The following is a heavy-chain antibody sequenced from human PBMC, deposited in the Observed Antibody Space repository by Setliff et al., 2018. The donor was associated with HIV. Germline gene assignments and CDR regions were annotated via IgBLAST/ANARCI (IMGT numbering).Heavy chain of an antibody. Sequence: SGPTLVNPTQTLTLTCSFSGSSLSTSGMRVSWIRQPPGKALEWLARIDWDDDKYCSTSLKTRLTISKDTSKNQVVLTMTNMDPVDTATYYCTRSPIVVVPAAAFDIWGQGTMVTVSS. CDR3: TRSPIVVVPAAAFDI. CDR2: IDWDDDK. J-gene: IGHJ3*02. D-gene: IGHD2-2*01. CDR1: GSSLSTSGMR. V-gene: IGHV2-70*04.